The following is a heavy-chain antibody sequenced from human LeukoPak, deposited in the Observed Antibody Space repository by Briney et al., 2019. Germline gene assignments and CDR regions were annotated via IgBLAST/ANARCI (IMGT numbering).Heavy chain of an antibody. Sequence: GRSLRLSCAASGFTFDDYAMHWVRQAPGKGLEWVSGIRWNSGSLGYADSVKGRFTISRDNAKNSLYLQMNSLRAEDTALYYCAKELYGSGSYYVNWFDPWGQGTLVTVSS. D-gene: IGHD3-10*01. CDR1: GFTFDDYA. V-gene: IGHV3-9*01. CDR3: AKELYGSGSYYVNWFDP. CDR2: IRWNSGSL. J-gene: IGHJ5*02.